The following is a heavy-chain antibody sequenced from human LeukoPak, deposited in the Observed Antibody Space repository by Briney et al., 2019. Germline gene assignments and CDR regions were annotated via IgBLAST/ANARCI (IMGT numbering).Heavy chain of an antibody. J-gene: IGHJ5*02. CDR1: GGSVSSGSYY. Sequence: SETLSLTCTVSGGSVSSGSYYWSWIRQPPGKGLEWIGYIYYSGSTNYNPSLKSRVTISVDTSKNQFSLKLSSVTAADTAVYYCARGDPENWFDPWGQGTLVTVSS. V-gene: IGHV4-61*01. CDR3: ARGDPENWFDP. CDR2: IYYSGST.